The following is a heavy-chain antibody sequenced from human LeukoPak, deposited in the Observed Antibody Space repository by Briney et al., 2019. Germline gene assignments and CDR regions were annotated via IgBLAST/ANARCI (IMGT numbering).Heavy chain of an antibody. CDR3: ARDHCASSGCYEYYYYGMDV. CDR2: INPSSGRT. J-gene: IGHJ6*02. D-gene: IGHD2-2*01. CDR1: GYTFTDYY. V-gene: IGHV1-2*02. Sequence: ASVKVSCKAAGYTFTDYYIQWVRQAPGQGLEWMGWINPSSGRTHYAQKFQGRGAMTRDTSVSTAYMEMSRMRSDDTAVYYCARDHCASSGCYEYYYYGMDVWGQGTTVTVSS.